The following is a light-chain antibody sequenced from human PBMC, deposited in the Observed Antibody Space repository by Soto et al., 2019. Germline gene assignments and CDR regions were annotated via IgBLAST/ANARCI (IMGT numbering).Light chain of an antibody. CDR2: DVN. CDR1: SSDVGGYNY. CDR3: ASFTRSVTVV. J-gene: IGLJ2*01. V-gene: IGLV2-14*03. Sequence: QSALTQPASVSGSPGQSITISCAGTSSDVGGYNYVSWYQQHPGKVPRLIIPDVNKRPSGVSDRFSGSKSGNTASLTISGLQAEDEADYYCASFTRSVTVVFGGGTKVTVL.